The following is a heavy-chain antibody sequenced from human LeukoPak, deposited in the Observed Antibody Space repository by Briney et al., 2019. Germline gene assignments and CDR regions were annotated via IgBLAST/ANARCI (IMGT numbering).Heavy chain of an antibody. Sequence: ASVTVSCKASGYTFTSYGISWVRQAPGQGLEGMGWISAYNGNTNYAQKLQGRVTMTTDTSTSTAYMELRSLRSDDTAVYYCARDRYSSGWTSYYGMDVWGQGTTVTVSS. CDR3: ARDRYSSGWTSYYGMDV. D-gene: IGHD6-19*01. V-gene: IGHV1-18*01. J-gene: IGHJ6*02. CDR1: GYTFTSYG. CDR2: ISAYNGNT.